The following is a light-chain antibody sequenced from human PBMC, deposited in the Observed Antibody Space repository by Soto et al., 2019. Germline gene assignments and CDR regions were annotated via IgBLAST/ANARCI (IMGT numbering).Light chain of an antibody. Sequence: QSALTQPPSASGSPGQSVTISCTGTSSDVGGYNYVSWYQQHPGEAPKLMIYEVSKRPSGVPDRFSGSKSGNTASLTVSGLQAEDEADYYCSSYAGSNNFEVFGGGTKVTVL. CDR2: EVS. J-gene: IGLJ2*01. CDR3: SSYAGSNNFEV. V-gene: IGLV2-8*01. CDR1: SSDVGGYNY.